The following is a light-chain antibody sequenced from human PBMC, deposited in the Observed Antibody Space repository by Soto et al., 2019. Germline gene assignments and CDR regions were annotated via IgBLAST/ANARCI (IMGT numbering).Light chain of an antibody. Sequence: EIVLTQSPGTLSLSPGERATLSCRASQSVFNNHIGLYQQKPGQAPRRLIFGASFRATGIPDRFSGSGSGTDFTITISRLEPEDFAVYYCQQYGSSPTTFGQGTTVDIK. CDR3: QQYGSSPTT. CDR1: QSVFNNH. J-gene: IGKJ1*01. V-gene: IGKV3-20*01. CDR2: GAS.